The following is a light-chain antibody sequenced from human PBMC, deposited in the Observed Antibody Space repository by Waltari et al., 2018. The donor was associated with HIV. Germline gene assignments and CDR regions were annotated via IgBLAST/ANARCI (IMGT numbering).Light chain of an antibody. CDR1: GSNTGSNE. CDR2: RND. J-gene: IGLJ2*01. CDR3: ATWDDSLSGVV. Sequence: QSVLTQPPSASGTPGQKVTISCSGSGSNTGSNEVSWYQQLPGAAPKLLMYRNDQRPSGVPDRFSGSKSGTSASLAISGPRSEDEADYTCATWDDSLSGVVFGGGTKLNVL. V-gene: IGLV1-47*01.